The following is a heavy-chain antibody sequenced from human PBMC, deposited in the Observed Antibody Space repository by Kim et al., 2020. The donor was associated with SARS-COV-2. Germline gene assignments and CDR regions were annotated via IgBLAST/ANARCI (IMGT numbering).Heavy chain of an antibody. J-gene: IGHJ4*02. Sequence: SETLSLTCTVSGGSISSYYWSWIRQPPGKGLEWIGYIYYSGITNYNPSLKSRVTISLDTSKNQFSLKLSSVTAADTAVYYCASRPRDGYNYFDYWGQGTLVTVSS. CDR1: GGSISSYY. V-gene: IGHV4-59*01. D-gene: IGHD5-12*01. CDR2: IYYSGIT. CDR3: ASRPRDGYNYFDY.